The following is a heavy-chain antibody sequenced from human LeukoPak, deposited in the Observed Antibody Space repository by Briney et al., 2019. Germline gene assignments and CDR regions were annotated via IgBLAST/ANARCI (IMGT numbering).Heavy chain of an antibody. V-gene: IGHV4-59*11. J-gene: IGHJ5*02. D-gene: IGHD1-26*01. CDR1: GGSISSHY. CDR2: IYYSGST. Sequence: SETLSLTCTVSGGSISSHYWSWIRQPPGKGLEWIGYIYYSGSTNYNPSLKSRVTMSVDTSKSHFSLKLYSVTAADTAVYYCARMREWFDPWGQGTLVTVSS. CDR3: ARMREWFDP.